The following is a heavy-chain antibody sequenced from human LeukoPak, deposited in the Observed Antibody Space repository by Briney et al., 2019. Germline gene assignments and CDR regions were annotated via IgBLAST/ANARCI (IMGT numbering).Heavy chain of an antibody. D-gene: IGHD6-13*01. V-gene: IGHV3-30*18. CDR1: GFTFSSYG. J-gene: IGHJ6*02. CDR3: ANSGSSWYYYGMDV. CDR2: ISYDGSNK. Sequence: GGSLRLSCAASGFTFSSYGMHWVRQAPGKGLEWVAVISYDGSNKYYADSVKGRFTIFRDNSKNTLYLQMNSLRAEDTAVYYCANSGSSWYYYGMDVWGQGTTVTVSS.